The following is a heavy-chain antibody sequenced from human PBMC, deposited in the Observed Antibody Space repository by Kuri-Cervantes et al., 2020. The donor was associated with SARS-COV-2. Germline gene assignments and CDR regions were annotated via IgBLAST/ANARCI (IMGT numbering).Heavy chain of an antibody. CDR2: ISAYNGNT. D-gene: IGHD3-10*01. V-gene: IGHV1-18*01. Sequence: ASVKVSCKASGYTFTSYGISWVRQAPGQGLEWMGWISAYNGNTNYAQKLQGRVTMTTDTSTSTAYMELSRLRSDDTAVYYCARSAESGGFGELLVDYWGKGTTVTVSS. CDR1: GYTFTSYG. J-gene: IGHJ6*03. CDR3: ARSAESGGFGELLVDY.